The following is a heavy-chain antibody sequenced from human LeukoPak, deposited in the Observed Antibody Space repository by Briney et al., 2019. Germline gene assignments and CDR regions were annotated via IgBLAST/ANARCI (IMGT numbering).Heavy chain of an antibody. Sequence: SETLSLTCAVSGGSISSGGYSWSWLRQPPGRGVEWVGYIYHSGSTYYNPSLKSRVTISVDMSKNQFSLKLSSVTAADTAVYYCARARNYYDLWGQGTLVTVSS. CDR3: ARARNYYDL. J-gene: IGHJ4*02. CDR2: IYHSGST. D-gene: IGHD3-22*01. CDR1: GGSISSGGYS. V-gene: IGHV4-30-2*01.